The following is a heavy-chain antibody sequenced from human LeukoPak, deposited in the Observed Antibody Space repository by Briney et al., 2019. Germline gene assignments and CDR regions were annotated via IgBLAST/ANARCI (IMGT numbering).Heavy chain of an antibody. CDR2: ISGSGGST. D-gene: IGHD3-22*01. V-gene: IGHV3-23*01. J-gene: IGHJ4*02. CDR1: GFTFSSYA. Sequence: PGGSLRLSCAASGFTFSSYAMSWVRQAPGKGLEWVSAISGSGGSTFYADYVKGRFTISRDNSKNTLYLQMNSLRAEDTAVYYCARDYYDSSGYYYVWDYWGQGTLVTVSS. CDR3: ARDYYDSSGYYYVWDY.